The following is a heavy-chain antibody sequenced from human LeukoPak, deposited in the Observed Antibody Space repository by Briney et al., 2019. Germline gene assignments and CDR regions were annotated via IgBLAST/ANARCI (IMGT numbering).Heavy chain of an antibody. Sequence: ASVKVSCKASGYSFTNYAMNWVRQATGQGLEWMGWIHPSTGNPTYAQGFTGRFVFSLDTSVSTTYLQISSLKAEDTAVYFCARAFQSLGGLSLPDYWGQGTLLTVSS. J-gene: IGHJ4*02. CDR3: ARAFQSLGGLSLPDY. D-gene: IGHD3-16*02. CDR2: IHPSTGNP. V-gene: IGHV7-4-1*02. CDR1: GYSFTNYA.